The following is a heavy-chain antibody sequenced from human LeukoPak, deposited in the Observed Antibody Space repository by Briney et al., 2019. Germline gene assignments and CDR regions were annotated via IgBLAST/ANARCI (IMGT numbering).Heavy chain of an antibody. V-gene: IGHV3-30-3*01. CDR2: ISNDAFNK. CDR3: ARDPVSVASRINSDY. D-gene: IGHD3-3*02. J-gene: IGHJ4*02. CDR1: GFTSSSYA. Sequence: QAGGSLRLSCAASGFTSSSYAMHWVRQAPGKGLEWVASISNDAFNKYNADSVKGRFTISRDNSENTVYLQMNSLRPEDTAVYYCARDPVSVASRINSDYWGQGTLVTVSS.